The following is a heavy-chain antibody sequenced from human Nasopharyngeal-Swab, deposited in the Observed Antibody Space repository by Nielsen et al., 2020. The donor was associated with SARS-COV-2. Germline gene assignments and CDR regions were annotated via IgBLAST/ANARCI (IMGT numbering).Heavy chain of an antibody. V-gene: IGHV3-21*01. Sequence: GGSLRLSCAASGFTFSSYSMNWVRQAPGKGLEWVSSISSSSSYIYYADSVKGRFTISRVNARNSLYLQMNSLRAEDTAVYYCARAPQTTYYYDSSGYSYYFDYWGQGTLVTVSS. CDR3: ARAPQTTYYYDSSGYSYYFDY. CDR2: ISSSSSYI. CDR1: GFTFSSYS. J-gene: IGHJ4*02. D-gene: IGHD3-22*01.